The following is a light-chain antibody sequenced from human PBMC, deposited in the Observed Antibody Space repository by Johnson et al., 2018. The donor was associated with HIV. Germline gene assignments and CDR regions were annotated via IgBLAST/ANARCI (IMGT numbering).Light chain of an antibody. Sequence: QFVLTQPPSVSAAPGQKVTISCSGSSSNIGNNYVSWYQQLPGTAPKLLIYKNNQRPSGVPDRFSGSKSGTSASLAISGLQSEDEADYYCTTWDSSLSAYVFGTGTKVTVL. CDR1: SSNIGNNY. CDR2: KNN. V-gene: IGLV1-51*02. CDR3: TTWDSSLSAYV. J-gene: IGLJ1*01.